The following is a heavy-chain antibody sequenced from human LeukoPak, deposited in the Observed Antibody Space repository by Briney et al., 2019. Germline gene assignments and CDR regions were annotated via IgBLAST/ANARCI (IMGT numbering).Heavy chain of an antibody. CDR3: ATGRAGDSSGYLYY. J-gene: IGHJ4*02. D-gene: IGHD3-22*01. Sequence: GSSVKVSCKASGGTFSSYAISWVRQAPGQGLEWMGGILPIFGTANYAQKFQGRVTMTEDTSTDTAYMELSSLRSEDTAVYYCATGRAGDSSGYLYYWGQGTLVTVSS. CDR2: ILPIFGTA. CDR1: GGTFSSYA. V-gene: IGHV1-69*06.